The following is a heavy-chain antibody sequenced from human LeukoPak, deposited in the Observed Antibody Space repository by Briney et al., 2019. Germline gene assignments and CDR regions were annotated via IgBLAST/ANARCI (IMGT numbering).Heavy chain of an antibody. J-gene: IGHJ4*02. D-gene: IGHD3-10*01. CDR1: EFTFSSYA. Sequence: GGSLRLSCAASEFTFSSYAMHWVRQAPGKGLQWVALISYDGGNKYYADSVKGRFTISRDNSKNTLYLLMNSLRTEDTAVYYCARDPLYYGSGSFDCWGQGTLVTVSS. V-gene: IGHV3-30*01. CDR3: ARDPLYYGSGSFDC. CDR2: ISYDGGNK.